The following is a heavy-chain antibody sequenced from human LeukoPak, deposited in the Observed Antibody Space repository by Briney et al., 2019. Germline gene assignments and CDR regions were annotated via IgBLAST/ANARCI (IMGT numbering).Heavy chain of an antibody. CDR1: GAFFSDYY. J-gene: IGHJ4*02. CDR2: VNHSGTT. V-gene: IGHV4-34*01. CDR3: ARRQGYCSSTSCFTRRFDY. Sequence: SETLSLTCAVSGAFFSDYYWTWIRQSPGKGLEWIGDVNHSGTTDYNPSLQSRLTISVDTSKNQFSLRLSSATAADTAVYYCARRQGYCSSTSCFTRRFDYWGQGILVTVSS. D-gene: IGHD2-2*02.